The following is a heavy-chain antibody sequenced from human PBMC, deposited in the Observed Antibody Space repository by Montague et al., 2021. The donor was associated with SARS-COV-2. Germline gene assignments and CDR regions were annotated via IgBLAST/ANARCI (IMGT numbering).Heavy chain of an antibody. CDR2: NYHTGST. CDR1: GDSISTDNW. D-gene: IGHD1-26*01. Sequence: SETLSLTCVVFGDSISTDNWWTWVRLPPGKGLEWVGENYHTGSTKYKPSLKSRVSMSDDKSWNQFSLRLTSVTAADTAIYYCARKGSGRADLAYWGQGTLVTVSS. CDR3: ARKGSGRADLAY. J-gene: IGHJ4*02. V-gene: IGHV4-4*02.